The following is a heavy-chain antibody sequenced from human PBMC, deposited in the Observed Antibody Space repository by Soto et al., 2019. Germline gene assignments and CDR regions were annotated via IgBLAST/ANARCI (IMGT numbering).Heavy chain of an antibody. Sequence: ASVKVSCKASGYTFTTYGMSWGRQTPGQGLEYMGWILGDGTGAKYGRKCQDKFTMTTDTSTSTVYMELRRLTSDDTAIYYCVRHLTGHSYYWGQATAVPLSS. CDR2: ILGDGTGA. CDR3: VRHLTGHSYY. CDR1: GYTFTTYG. V-gene: IGHV1-18*01. J-gene: IGHJ4*02. D-gene: IGHD3-3*02.